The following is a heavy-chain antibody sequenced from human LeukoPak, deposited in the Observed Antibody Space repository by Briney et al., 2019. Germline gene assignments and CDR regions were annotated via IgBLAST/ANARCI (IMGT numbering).Heavy chain of an antibody. CDR3: AKDLIAAAGGYYYYYYMDV. Sequence: GGSLRLSCAASGFTFSSYGMHWVRQAPGKELAWVAFIRYDGSNKYYADSVKGRFTISRDNSKNTLYLQMNSLRAEDTAVYYCAKDLIAAAGGYYYYYYMDVWGKGTTVTVSS. CDR2: IRYDGSNK. CDR1: GFTFSSYG. D-gene: IGHD6-13*01. J-gene: IGHJ6*03. V-gene: IGHV3-30*02.